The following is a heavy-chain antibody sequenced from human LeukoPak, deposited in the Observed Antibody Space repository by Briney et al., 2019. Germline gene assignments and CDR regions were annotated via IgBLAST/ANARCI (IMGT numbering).Heavy chain of an antibody. CDR2: IKTDGSSI. J-gene: IGHJ4*02. D-gene: IGHD1-14*01. CDR3: ARVRYNNALDY. Sequence: GGSLRLSCTASGFTFSSYWMHWVRQAPGKGLVWVSHIKTDGSSITYADSVKGRFTISRDNAKNTLYLQINSLRAEDTAVYYCARVRYNNALDYWGQGTLVTASS. CDR1: GFTFSSYW. V-gene: IGHV3-74*03.